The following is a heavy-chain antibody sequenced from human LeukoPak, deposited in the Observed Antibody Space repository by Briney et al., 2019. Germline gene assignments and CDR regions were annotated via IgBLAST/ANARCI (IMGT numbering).Heavy chain of an antibody. Sequence: SETLSLTCTVSGGSISSGGYYWSWIRQHPGKGLEWIGNIYYSGSTYYNPSLKSRVTISVDTSKNQFSLKLSSVTAADTAVYYCARENFVRQQQLCWFDPWGQGALVTVSS. J-gene: IGHJ5*02. CDR1: GGSISSGGYY. V-gene: IGHV4-31*03. D-gene: IGHD6-13*01. CDR2: IYYSGST. CDR3: ARENFVRQQQLCWFDP.